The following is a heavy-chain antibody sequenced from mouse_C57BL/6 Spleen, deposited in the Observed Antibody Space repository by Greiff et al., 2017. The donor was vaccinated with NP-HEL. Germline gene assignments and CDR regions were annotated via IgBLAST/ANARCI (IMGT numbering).Heavy chain of an antibody. D-gene: IGHD2-4*01. CDR1: GYTFTDYY. V-gene: IGHV1-19*01. CDR2: INPYNGGT. Sequence: VQLQQSGPVLVKPGASVKMSCKASGYTFTDYYMNWVKQSHGKSLEWIGVINPYNGGTSYNQKFKGKATLTVDKSSSTAYMELNGLTSEDSAVYYCASFYYDYDVLFDYWGQGTTLTVSS. CDR3: ASFYYDYDVLFDY. J-gene: IGHJ2*01.